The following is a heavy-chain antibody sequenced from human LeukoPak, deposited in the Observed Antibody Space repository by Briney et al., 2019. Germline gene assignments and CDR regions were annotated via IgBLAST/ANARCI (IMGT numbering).Heavy chain of an antibody. V-gene: IGHV4-30-2*01. Sequence: PSETLSLTCAVSGGSISSGGYSWSWIRQPPGKGLEWIGYIYHSGSTYYNPSLKSRVTISVDRSKNQFSLKLSSVTAADTAVYYCARAHSSSWYTFDPWGQGTLVTVSS. CDR1: GGSISSGGYS. CDR3: ARAHSSSWYTFDP. CDR2: IYHSGST. D-gene: IGHD6-13*01. J-gene: IGHJ5*02.